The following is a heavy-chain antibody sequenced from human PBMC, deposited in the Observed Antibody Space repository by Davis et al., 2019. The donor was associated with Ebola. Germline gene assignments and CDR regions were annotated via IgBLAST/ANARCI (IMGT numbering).Heavy chain of an antibody. CDR3: ARVPSRMAFDY. V-gene: IGHV1-69*04. Sequence: SVKVSCKASGGTFSSYAISWVRQAPGQGLEWMGRIIPILGIANYAQKFQGRVTITADKSTSTAYMELRSLRSDDTAVYYCARVPSRMAFDYWGQGTLVTVSS. CDR2: IIPILGIA. J-gene: IGHJ4*02. CDR1: GGTFSSYA. D-gene: IGHD5-24*01.